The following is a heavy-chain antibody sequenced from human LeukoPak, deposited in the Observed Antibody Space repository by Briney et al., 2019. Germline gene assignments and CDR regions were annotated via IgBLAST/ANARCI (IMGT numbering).Heavy chain of an antibody. CDR1: GYTFTYYY. D-gene: IGHD4-23*01. V-gene: IGHV1-2*02. Sequence: ASVKVSCKASGYTFTYYYIHWVRQAPGQGLEWMGWFSPKSGDTNYAQNFQHRVTMTRDTSISTAYMELSSLRSDDTAMYYCARRMAYGGDYWGQGTLVTVSS. CDR2: FSPKSGDT. J-gene: IGHJ4*02. CDR3: ARRMAYGGDY.